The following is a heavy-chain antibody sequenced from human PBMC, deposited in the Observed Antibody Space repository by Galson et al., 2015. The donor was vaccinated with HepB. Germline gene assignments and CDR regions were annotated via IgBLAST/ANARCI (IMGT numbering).Heavy chain of an antibody. CDR3: AKGGEDYYGSGSYYNGPPPAEYFQH. V-gene: IGHV3-30*18. Sequence: SLRLSCAASGFTFSSYGMHWVRQAPGKGLEWVAVISYDGSNKYYADSVKGRFTISRDNSKNTLYLQMNSLRAEDTAVYYCAKGGEDYYGSGSYYNGPPPAEYFQHWGQGTLVTVSS. CDR1: GFTFSSYG. J-gene: IGHJ1*01. D-gene: IGHD3-10*01. CDR2: ISYDGSNK.